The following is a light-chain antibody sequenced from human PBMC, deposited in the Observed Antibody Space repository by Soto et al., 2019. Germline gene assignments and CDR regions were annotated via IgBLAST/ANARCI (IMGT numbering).Light chain of an antibody. Sequence: IQVTQSPSSVSASVGDRVTITCRTSQGIRSALGWYQQKPGKVPKLLIYAASTLQSGVPSRFSGSGSGRDFTLTISSLQPEHFATYYCLLDYAYFWAFGQGTKVDIK. CDR2: AAS. V-gene: IGKV1-6*01. CDR3: LLDYAYFWA. J-gene: IGKJ1*01. CDR1: QGIRSA.